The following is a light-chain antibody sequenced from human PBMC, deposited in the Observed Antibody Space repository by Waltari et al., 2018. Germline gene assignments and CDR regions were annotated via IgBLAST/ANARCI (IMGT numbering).Light chain of an antibody. J-gene: IGKJ1*01. CDR1: QCVTRSY. CDR3: QQYDNSPQT. CDR2: GAS. Sequence: VLTPSPGTLSLSPGEIATLSCRASQCVTRSYLAWYQQKNGQAPRLLIYGASSRATGIPDRFSGSGSGTDFTLTISTLEPEDFAVYYCQQYDNSPQTFGQGTKVEIK. V-gene: IGKV3-20*01.